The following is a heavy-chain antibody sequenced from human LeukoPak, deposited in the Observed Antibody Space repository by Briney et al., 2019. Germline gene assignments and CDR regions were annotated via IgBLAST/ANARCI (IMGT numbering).Heavy chain of an antibody. CDR1: RFTFSSYA. V-gene: IGHV3-23*01. CDR3: ARDMIRGVVNN. Sequence: GGSLRLSCAASRFTFSSYAMSWVRQAPGKGLEWVSAISGSGGSTYYADSVKGRFTISRDNAKNRLYMQMNSLRVEDTAVYYCARDMIRGVVNNWGQGALVTVSS. CDR2: ISGSGGST. D-gene: IGHD3-10*01. J-gene: IGHJ4*02.